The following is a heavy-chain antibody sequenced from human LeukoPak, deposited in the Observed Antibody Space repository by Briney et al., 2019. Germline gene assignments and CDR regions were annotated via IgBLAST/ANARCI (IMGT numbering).Heavy chain of an antibody. CDR3: ARGLDLGRGAY. CDR2: MNPNSGNT. Sequence: GASVKVSCKASGYSFTGYYMHWVRQAPGQGLEWMGWMNPNSGNTGYAQKFQGRVTMTRNTSISTAYMELSSLRSEDTAVYYCARGLDLGRGAYWGQGTLVTVSS. V-gene: IGHV1-8*02. D-gene: IGHD7-27*01. J-gene: IGHJ4*02. CDR1: GYSFTGYY.